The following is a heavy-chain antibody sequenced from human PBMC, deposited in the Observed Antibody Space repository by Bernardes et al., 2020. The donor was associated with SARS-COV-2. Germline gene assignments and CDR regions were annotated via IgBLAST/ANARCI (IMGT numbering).Heavy chain of an antibody. Sequence: GGSLRLSCAGSGFTFSSYWVHWVRQAPGKGLEWVSRINPDGSSISYADSVKGRFTISRDNAKNTLYLQMNILRVEDTALYSCARAGNYRFDYWGQRTLVTVSS. V-gene: IGHV3-74*01. J-gene: IGHJ4*02. D-gene: IGHD1-7*01. CDR1: GFTFSSYW. CDR2: INPDGSSI. CDR3: ARAGNYRFDY.